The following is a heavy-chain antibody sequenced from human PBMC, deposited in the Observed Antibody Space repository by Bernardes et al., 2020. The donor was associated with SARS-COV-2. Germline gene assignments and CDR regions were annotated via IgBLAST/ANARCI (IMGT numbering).Heavy chain of an antibody. CDR2: VSGSGSTT. CDR1: GFAFNMYA. CDR3: AKEDTSGWDH. D-gene: IGHD6-19*01. V-gene: IGHV3-23*01. J-gene: IGHJ4*02. Sequence: GGSLRLSCAASGFAFNMYAMSWVRQAPGKGLEWVSFVSGSGSTTYYGDSVRGRFTSFRDNSKNTMYLQMNSLRVEDTAIYFCAKEDTSGWDHWGQGTLVTVSS.